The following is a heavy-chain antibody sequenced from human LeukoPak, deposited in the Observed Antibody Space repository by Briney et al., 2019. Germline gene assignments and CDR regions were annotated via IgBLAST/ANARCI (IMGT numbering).Heavy chain of an antibody. CDR2: IYNSGT. V-gene: IGHV4-59*02. Sequence: SETLSLTCTVSGYSVNYDYWSWIWQPPGKGLQWIGYIYNSGTIYNPSLKDRVTISLDTSKNQFSLKVSSATAADTAVYYCARVDPNGYSDYWGQGTLVTVSS. D-gene: IGHD2-8*01. J-gene: IGHJ4*02. CDR1: GYSVNYDY. CDR3: ARVDPNGYSDY.